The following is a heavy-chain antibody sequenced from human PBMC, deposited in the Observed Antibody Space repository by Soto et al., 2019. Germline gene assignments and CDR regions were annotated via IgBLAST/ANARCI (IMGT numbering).Heavy chain of an antibody. V-gene: IGHV1-69*02. Sequence: QVQLVQSGAEVKKPGSSVKVSCKASGGTFSSYTISWVRQAPGQGLEWMGRIIPILGIANYAQKFQGRVTITADKPTSTAYMELGSLRSEETAVYYCARGGGVTPTHTFSDYWGQGPLVPVSS. CDR1: GGTFSSYT. D-gene: IGHD2-21*02. J-gene: IGHJ4*02. CDR3: ARGGGVTPTHTFSDY. CDR2: IIPILGIA.